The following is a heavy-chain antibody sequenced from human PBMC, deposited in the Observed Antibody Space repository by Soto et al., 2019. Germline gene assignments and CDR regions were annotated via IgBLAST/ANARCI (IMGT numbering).Heavy chain of an antibody. D-gene: IGHD6-19*01. CDR2: INHSGST. CDR1: GGSFSGYY. CDR3: ARGGPSSGWYVRWFDP. Sequence: QVQLQQWGAGLLKPSETLSLTCAVYGGSFSGYYWSWIRQPPGKGLEWIGEINHSGSTNYNPSLKSRVTISVDTSKNHFSLKLSSVTAADTAVYYCARGGPSSGWYVRWFDPWGQGTLVTVSS. J-gene: IGHJ5*02. V-gene: IGHV4-34*01.